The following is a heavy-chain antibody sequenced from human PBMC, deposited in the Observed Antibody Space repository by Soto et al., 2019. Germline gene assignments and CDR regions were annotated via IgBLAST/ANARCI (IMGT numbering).Heavy chain of an antibody. J-gene: IGHJ4*02. V-gene: IGHV4-39*01. CDR1: GGSISSSSYY. Sequence: QLQLQESGPGLVKPSETLSLTCTVSGGSISSSSYYWGWIRQPPGKGLEWIGTIYYGGSTLYNPSLQSRVTISVDTSKNQFSLKLSSVTAADTALYYCARRSNSGWFFDYWGQGTLVTVSS. D-gene: IGHD6-13*01. CDR3: ARRSNSGWFFDY. CDR2: IYYGGST.